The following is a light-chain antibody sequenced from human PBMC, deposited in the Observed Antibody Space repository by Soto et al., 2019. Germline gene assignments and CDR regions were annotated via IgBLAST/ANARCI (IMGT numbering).Light chain of an antibody. Sequence: DIQLTQSSSFLSASVGDRVTITCRASQGISSYLAWYQQKPGKAPKLLIYAASTLQSGVLSRFSGTGSGTEFTLTISSLQPEDFATYYCQQLNSYPLTFGGGTKVEIK. CDR2: AAS. V-gene: IGKV1-9*01. CDR1: QGISSY. J-gene: IGKJ4*01. CDR3: QQLNSYPLT.